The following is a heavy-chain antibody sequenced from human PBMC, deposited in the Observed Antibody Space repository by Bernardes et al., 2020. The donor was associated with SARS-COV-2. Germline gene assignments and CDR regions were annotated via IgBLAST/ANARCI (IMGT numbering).Heavy chain of an antibody. J-gene: IGHJ6*02. CDR3: ARDPYFYDTSGYSYGMDV. Sequence: SETLSLTCSVSGGSISSYYWSWIRQPPGQGLEWIGHIFYNGNTHYYPSLKSRISISVDTSKNQFSLRLSSVTAADTAVYYCARDPYFYDTSGYSYGMDVWGQGTTVTVSS. V-gene: IGHV4-59*01. D-gene: IGHD3-22*01. CDR1: GGSISSYY. CDR2: IFYNGNT.